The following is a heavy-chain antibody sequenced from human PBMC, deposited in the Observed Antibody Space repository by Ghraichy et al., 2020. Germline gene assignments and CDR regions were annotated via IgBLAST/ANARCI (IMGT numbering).Heavy chain of an antibody. V-gene: IGHV1-2*02. D-gene: IGHD3-22*01. CDR1: GYTFTGYY. CDR3: ARVWNYYDSSGYYYPLLDY. J-gene: IGHJ4*02. Sequence: ASVKVSCKASGYTFTGYYMHWVRQAPGQGLEWMGWINPNSGGTNYAQKFQGRVTMTRDTSISTAYMELSRLSSDDTAVYYCARVWNYYDSSGYYYPLLDYWGQGTLVTVSS. CDR2: INPNSGGT.